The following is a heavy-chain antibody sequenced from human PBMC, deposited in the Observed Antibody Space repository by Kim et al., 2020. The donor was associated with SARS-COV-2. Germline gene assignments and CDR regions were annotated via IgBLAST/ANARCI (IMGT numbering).Heavy chain of an antibody. CDR1: GYTFTSYY. V-gene: IGHV1-46*01. D-gene: IGHD3-10*01. CDR3: ARRPPYGSGSFTSLLFDY. J-gene: IGHJ4*02. Sequence: ASVKVSCKASGYTFTSYYMHWVRQAPGQGLEWMGIINPCGANTSYAQKFQGRVTMTRDTSTTTVYMELSSLRSEDTAVYYCARRPPYGSGSFTSLLFDYWGQGTLVTVSS. CDR2: INPCGANT.